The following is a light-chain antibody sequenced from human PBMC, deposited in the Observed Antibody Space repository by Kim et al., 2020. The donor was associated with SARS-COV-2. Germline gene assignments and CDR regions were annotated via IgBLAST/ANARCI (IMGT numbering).Light chain of an antibody. V-gene: IGKV1-33*01. CDR2: DAS. CDR3: QQDSNIPIT. CDR1: RDIGPY. Sequence: ASVGDRVTIACQARRDIGPYLNWYQQTRGKAPKLLICDASTLETGVPSRFSGTGSGTHFTFTISSLQPEDVATYYCQQDSNIPITFGQGTRLEIK. J-gene: IGKJ5*01.